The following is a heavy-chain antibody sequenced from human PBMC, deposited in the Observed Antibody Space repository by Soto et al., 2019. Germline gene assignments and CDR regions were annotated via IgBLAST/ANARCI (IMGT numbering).Heavy chain of an antibody. CDR3: ARGDGVMAEGYYGMDV. D-gene: IGHD2-21*01. Sequence: ASVKVSWKASGYTFTSYGISWVRQAPGQGLEWMGWVSAYNGNTNYAQKLQGRVTTTTDTSTSTAYMELRSLRSDDTAVYYCARGDGVMAEGYYGMDVWGQGTTVTVSS. CDR1: GYTFTSYG. J-gene: IGHJ6*02. V-gene: IGHV1-18*01. CDR2: VSAYNGNT.